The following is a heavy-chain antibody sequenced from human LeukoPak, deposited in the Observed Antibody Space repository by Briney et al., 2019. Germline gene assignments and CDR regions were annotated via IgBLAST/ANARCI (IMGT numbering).Heavy chain of an antibody. V-gene: IGHV3-33*01. CDR3: ARAAYDSSGYLTL. CDR2: IWYDGTNK. Sequence: GGSLRLSCAVSGFTFSSYGTHWVRQAPGKGLEWVAVIWYDGTNKYYADSVKGRFTISRDNSKNTLFLQMNILRAEDTAVYYCARAAYDSSGYLTLWGQGTLVAVSS. CDR1: GFTFSSYG. D-gene: IGHD3-22*01. J-gene: IGHJ4*02.